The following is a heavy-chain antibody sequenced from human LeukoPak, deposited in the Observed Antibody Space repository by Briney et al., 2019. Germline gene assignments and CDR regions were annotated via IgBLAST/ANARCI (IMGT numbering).Heavy chain of an antibody. CDR1: GGSISSSSYY. CDR2: IYYSGST. J-gene: IGHJ5*02. CDR3: ARDLDYDSSGSAGGGFDP. V-gene: IGHV4-39*07. D-gene: IGHD3-22*01. Sequence: SSETLSLTCTVSGGSISSSSYYWGWIRQPPGKGLEWIGSIYYSGSTYYNPSLKSRVTISVDTSKNQFSLKLSSVTAADTAVYYCARDLDYDSSGSAGGGFDPWAREPWSPSPQ.